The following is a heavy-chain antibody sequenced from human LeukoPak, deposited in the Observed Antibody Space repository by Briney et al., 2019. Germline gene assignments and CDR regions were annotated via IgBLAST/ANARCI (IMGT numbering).Heavy chain of an antibody. CDR3: ARGRLNTAMVAAYYYYGMDV. Sequence: PSQTLSLTCAVSGGSISSGGYSWSWIRQPPGKGLEWIGYIYHSGSIYYNPSLKSRVTISVDTSKNQFSLKLSSVTAADTAVYYCARGRLNTAMVAAYYYYGMDVWGQGTTVTVSS. CDR1: GGSISSGGYS. V-gene: IGHV4-30-2*01. D-gene: IGHD5-18*01. J-gene: IGHJ6*02. CDR2: IYHSGSI.